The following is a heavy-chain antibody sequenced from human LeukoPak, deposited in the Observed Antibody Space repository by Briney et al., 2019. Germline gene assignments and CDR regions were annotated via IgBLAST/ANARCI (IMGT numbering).Heavy chain of an antibody. D-gene: IGHD3-10*01. CDR1: GGSISSYY. CDR2: IYTSGST. V-gene: IGHV4-4*07. CDR3: ARDRHGSGSYLDYFDY. J-gene: IGHJ4*02. Sequence: SETLSLTCTVSGGSISSYYWSWIRQPAGKGLGWIGRIYTSGSTNYNPSLKSRVTMSVDTSKNQFSLKLSSVTAADTAVYYCARDRHGSGSYLDYFDYWGQGTLVTVSS.